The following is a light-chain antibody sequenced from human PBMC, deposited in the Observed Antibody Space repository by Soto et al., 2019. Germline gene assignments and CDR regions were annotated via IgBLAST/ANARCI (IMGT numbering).Light chain of an antibody. CDR3: QQYNNWPRGT. Sequence: EIVMTQSPATLSVSPGERATLSCRASQSVSSNLAWYQQKPGQAPRLLIYGASTRATGIPASFSGRGSGTEFTLTINSLQSEDFAVYYCQQYNNWPRGTFGQGTKVEIK. CDR1: QSVSSN. V-gene: IGKV3-15*01. CDR2: GAS. J-gene: IGKJ1*01.